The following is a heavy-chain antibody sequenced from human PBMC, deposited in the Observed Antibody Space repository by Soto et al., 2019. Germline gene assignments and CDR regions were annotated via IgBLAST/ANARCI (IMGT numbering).Heavy chain of an antibody. CDR3: ARDRGSGYGDYNWFDP. Sequence: SVKVSCKASGGTFSSYAISWVRQAPGQGLEWMGGIIPIFGTANYAQKFQGRVTITADESTSTAYMELSSLRFDDTAMYYCARDRGSGYGDYNWFDPWGQGTLVTVSS. D-gene: IGHD4-17*01. J-gene: IGHJ5*02. V-gene: IGHV1-69*13. CDR1: GGTFSSYA. CDR2: IIPIFGTA.